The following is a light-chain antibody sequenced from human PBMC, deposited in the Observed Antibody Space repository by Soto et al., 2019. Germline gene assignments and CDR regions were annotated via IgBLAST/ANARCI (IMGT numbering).Light chain of an antibody. CDR1: QSVGSN. Sequence: EVVMSKSPATLSVFPGERATLSCRASQSVGSNLAWYQQKPGQAPRLLVSGAVTRATCIPARFTGSGSGTEFTLTISSLPSEDVAVYYCQQYFNSPRYTFGHGTKLEMK. J-gene: IGKJ2*01. CDR3: QQYFNSPRYT. CDR2: GAV. V-gene: IGKV3-15*01.